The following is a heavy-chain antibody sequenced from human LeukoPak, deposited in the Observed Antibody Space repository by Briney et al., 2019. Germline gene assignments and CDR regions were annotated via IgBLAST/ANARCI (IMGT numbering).Heavy chain of an antibody. Sequence: GGTLRLSCAASGFTFSSYGMSWVRQAPGKGLEWVSAISGSGGSTYYADSLKGRFTISRDNAKNSLYLQMNSLRAEDTAVYYCARGTMFPYYFDYWGQGTLVTVSS. D-gene: IGHD3-10*02. V-gene: IGHV3-23*01. CDR3: ARGTMFPYYFDY. J-gene: IGHJ4*02. CDR2: ISGSGGST. CDR1: GFTFSSYG.